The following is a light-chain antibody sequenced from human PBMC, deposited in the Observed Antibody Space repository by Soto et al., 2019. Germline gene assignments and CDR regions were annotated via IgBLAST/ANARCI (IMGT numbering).Light chain of an antibody. J-gene: IGKJ4*01. Sequence: EIVWTQSPGTLSLSPGERAPLSCMATQSVDHNYLAWFQYKPGQGPSLLIYDASNRATGIPDRFSASGSGTDFTLTISRLEPEDVAVYYCQQSATSPLTFGGGTKVEIK. V-gene: IGKV3-20*01. CDR3: QQSATSPLT. CDR2: DAS. CDR1: QSVDHNY.